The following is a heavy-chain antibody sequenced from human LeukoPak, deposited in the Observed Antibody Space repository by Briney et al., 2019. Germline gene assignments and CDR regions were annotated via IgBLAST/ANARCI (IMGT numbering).Heavy chain of an antibody. CDR2: IWFDGTNK. J-gene: IGHJ3*01. CDR3: ATAQPTSSWTGFNV. CDR1: GFTFSNYV. V-gene: IGHV3-33*01. Sequence: WGSLTPSRAASGFTFSNYVMHWVRQAPGKGLEWVAIIWFDGTNKYYADSVKGRFTISRDNSKDALYLQMDSLGAEDTAVYYCATAQPTSSWTGFNVWGQGTILRVSS. D-gene: IGHD6-13*01.